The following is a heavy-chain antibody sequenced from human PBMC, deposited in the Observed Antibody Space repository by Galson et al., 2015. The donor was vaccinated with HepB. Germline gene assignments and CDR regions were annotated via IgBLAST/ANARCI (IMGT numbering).Heavy chain of an antibody. J-gene: IGHJ4*02. CDR3: ARRVDYDSSGYYYPYFDY. V-gene: IGHV3-7*03. CDR2: IKQDGSEK. Sequence: SLRLSCATSGFIFRNYGMHWVRQAPGKGLEWVANIKQDGSEKYYVDSVKGRFTISRDNAKNSLYLQMNSLRAEDTAVYYCARRVDYDSSGYYYPYFDYWGQGTLVTVSS. D-gene: IGHD3-22*01. CDR1: GFIFRNYG.